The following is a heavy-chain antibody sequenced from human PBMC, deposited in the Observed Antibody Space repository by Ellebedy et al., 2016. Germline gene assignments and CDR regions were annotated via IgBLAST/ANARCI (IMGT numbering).Heavy chain of an antibody. V-gene: IGHV4-59*02. J-gene: IGHJ3*01. D-gene: IGHD1-1*01. CDR2: VFHTGTT. CDR1: GGSVSSAY. Sequence: SETLSLTCSVSGGSVSSAYWNWIRRPPGKGLEWIGYVFHTGTTNYSPSLKSRVTMSVDTSKSQFSLGLTSVTAADTAVYYCAKWNGDWNAYDVWGQGTMATVSS. CDR3: AKWNGDWNAYDV.